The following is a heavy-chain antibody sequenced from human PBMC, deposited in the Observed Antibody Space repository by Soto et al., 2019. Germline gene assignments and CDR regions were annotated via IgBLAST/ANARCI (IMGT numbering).Heavy chain of an antibody. J-gene: IGHJ4*02. V-gene: IGHV4-39*01. Sequence: QLQLQESGPGLVKPSETLSLTCTVSGGSVNSVSYYWGWVRQPPGKGLEWIGSVYRDGSTFNNPSLKSRLTISVDTSKSQFSLKLSSVTAADTAVYYCAKTHSTSLSSLSLFDLWGQGTLVTVSS. CDR2: VYRDGST. CDR3: AKTHSTSLSSLSLFDL. CDR1: GGSVNSVSYY. D-gene: IGHD2-2*01.